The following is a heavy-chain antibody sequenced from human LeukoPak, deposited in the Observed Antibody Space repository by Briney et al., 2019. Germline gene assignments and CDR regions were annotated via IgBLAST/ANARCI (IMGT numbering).Heavy chain of an antibody. CDR3: TRDALFGSGRTHLDF. Sequence: GGSLRLSCAASEFTFNRYWMSWVRQAPGKGLQWVANIKQDGSEAHYVDSVKGRFTISRDNAKNSLSLQMNSLNVDDRGVYFCTRDALFGSGRTHLDFWSQGTLVSVSS. D-gene: IGHD3-10*01. V-gene: IGHV3-7*04. CDR2: IKQDGSEA. CDR1: EFTFNRYW. J-gene: IGHJ4*02.